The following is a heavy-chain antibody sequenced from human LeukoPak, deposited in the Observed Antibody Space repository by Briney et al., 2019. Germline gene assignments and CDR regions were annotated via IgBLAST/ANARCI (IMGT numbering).Heavy chain of an antibody. CDR3: ARPLSSNCRIDP. CDR2: INFDGSST. Sequence: GGSLRLSCAASGFTFSSYWMHWVRQAPGKGLVWVSRINFDGSSTTYADSVKGRFTISRDNANNTLYLQMNSLRVEDTAVYYCARPLSSNCRIDPWGQGTLVTVSS. CDR1: GFTFSSYW. V-gene: IGHV3-74*01. D-gene: IGHD1-1*01. J-gene: IGHJ5*02.